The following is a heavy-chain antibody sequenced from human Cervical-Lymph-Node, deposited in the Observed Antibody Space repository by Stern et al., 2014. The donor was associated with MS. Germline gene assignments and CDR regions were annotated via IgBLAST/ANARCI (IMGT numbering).Heavy chain of an antibody. J-gene: IGHJ5*02. V-gene: IGHV3-15*01. CDR2: IKSKTDGGTT. CDR1: GFPFSNAW. CDR3: TTDWS. Sequence: VQLVESGGGLLKPGGSLSLSCAASGFPFSNAWMSWVRQAPGMALEWVGRIKSKTDGGTTDHAAPVKVRFTISRDDSTNTLYLQMNNLKSEDTAVYYFTTDWSWGQGTLVTVSS. D-gene: IGHD2-8*02.